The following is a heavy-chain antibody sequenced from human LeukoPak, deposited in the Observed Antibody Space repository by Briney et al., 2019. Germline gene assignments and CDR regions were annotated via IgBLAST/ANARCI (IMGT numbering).Heavy chain of an antibody. CDR1: GFTFGNLA. D-gene: IGHD5-24*01. J-gene: IGHJ4*02. CDR2: SYSGGST. V-gene: IGHV3-53*01. CDR3: ARGPDVDGYIHAPFDY. Sequence: GGSLRLSCAASGFTFGNLAMSWVRQAPGKGLEWVALSYSGGSTYYADSVEGRFTISRDNSKSMLFLQMNSLRADDTAVYYCARGPDVDGYIHAPFDYWGQGALVTVSS.